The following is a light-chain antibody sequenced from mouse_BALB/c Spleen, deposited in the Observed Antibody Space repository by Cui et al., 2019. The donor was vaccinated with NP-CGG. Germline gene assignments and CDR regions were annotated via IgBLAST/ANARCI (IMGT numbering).Light chain of an antibody. CDR3: ALWYSNHWV. Sequence: HALVTCDSALTTSPGETVTLTCRSSTGAVTTSNYANWVQEKPDHLFTGLIGGTNNRTPGIPARFSGSLIGDKAALTITGAQTEDEAIYFCALWYSNHWVFGGGTKLTVL. CDR2: GTN. V-gene: IGLV1*01. J-gene: IGLJ1*01. CDR1: TGAVTTSNY.